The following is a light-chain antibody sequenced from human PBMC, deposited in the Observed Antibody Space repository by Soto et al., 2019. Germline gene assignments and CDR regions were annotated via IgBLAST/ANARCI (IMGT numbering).Light chain of an antibody. J-gene: IGKJ4*01. CDR1: QSVSSNY. V-gene: IGKV3-20*01. CDR2: GAS. CDR3: HQYGSSLT. Sequence: EIVLTQSPGTLSLSPGDRATLSCRASQSVSSNYLTWYQQKPGQAPRLLIYGASNRATSLPGRFSGSGSGTNSTPTISLLETEDLAVDYGHQYGSSLTFGGRTKVEI.